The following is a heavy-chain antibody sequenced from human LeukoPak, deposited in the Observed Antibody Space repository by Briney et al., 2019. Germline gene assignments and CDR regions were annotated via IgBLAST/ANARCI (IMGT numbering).Heavy chain of an antibody. CDR3: ARGRVITTKDYYYGMDV. Sequence: PGGSLRLSCAASGFTFSNYDMSWVRRAPGKGLEWVSVIYSGGSTYYADSVKGRFTISRHNSKNTLYLQMNSLRAEDTAVYYCARGRVITTKDYYYGMDVWGQGTTVTVSS. CDR1: GFTFSNYD. V-gene: IGHV3-53*04. D-gene: IGHD3-22*01. CDR2: IYSGGST. J-gene: IGHJ6*02.